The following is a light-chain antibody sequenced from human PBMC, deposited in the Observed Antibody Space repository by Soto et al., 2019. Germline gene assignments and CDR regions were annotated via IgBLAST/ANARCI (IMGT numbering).Light chain of an antibody. V-gene: IGLV2-14*01. CDR1: SSDVGAYNS. CDR2: DVS. J-gene: IGLJ1*01. CDR3: SAYTSSSSEV. Sequence: QSALTQPASVSGSPGQSIAISCTGTSSDVGAYNSVSWYPQYPGQAPKLMMHDVSNRPSGVSDRFSGSKSGNTASLTISGLQAEDEADDYCSAYTSSSSEVFGSGTKLTVL.